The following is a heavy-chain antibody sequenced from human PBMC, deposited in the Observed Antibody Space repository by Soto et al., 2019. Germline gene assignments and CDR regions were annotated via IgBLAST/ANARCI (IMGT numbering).Heavy chain of an antibody. Sequence: GGSLRLSCAASGFTFSSYWMSWVRQAPGKGLEWVANIKQDGSEKYYVDSVKGRFTISRDNAKNSLYLQMNSLRAEDTAVYYCARDRGYVATIVYYMDVWGKGTTVTVSS. J-gene: IGHJ6*03. V-gene: IGHV3-7*01. CDR2: IKQDGSEK. CDR3: ARDRGYVATIVYYMDV. D-gene: IGHD5-12*01. CDR1: GFTFSSYW.